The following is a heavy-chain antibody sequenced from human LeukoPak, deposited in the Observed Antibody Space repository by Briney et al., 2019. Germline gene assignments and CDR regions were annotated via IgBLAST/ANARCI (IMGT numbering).Heavy chain of an antibody. J-gene: IGHJ6*03. CDR2: INPNSGGT. CDR3: ARVDYGDYKWYYSYYMDV. CDR1: GYTFTTYG. V-gene: IGHV1-2*02. Sequence: GSVKVSCKASGYTFTTYGITWVRQAPGQGLEWMGWINPNSGGTNYAQKFQGRVTMTRDTSISTAYMELSRLRSDDTAVYYCARVDYGDYKWYYSYYMDVWGKGTTVTVSS. D-gene: IGHD4-17*01.